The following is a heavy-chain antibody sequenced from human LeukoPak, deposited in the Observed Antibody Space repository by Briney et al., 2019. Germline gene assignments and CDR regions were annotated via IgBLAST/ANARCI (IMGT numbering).Heavy chain of an antibody. CDR2: ISSSSSTI. Sequence: GGSLRLSCAASGFTFSSYSMNWVRQAPGKGLEWVSYISSSSSTIYYADSVKGRFTISRDNSKNTLYLQMNSLRAEDTAVYYCAKTMVRGVLSFDYWGQGTLVTVSS. V-gene: IGHV3-48*01. CDR1: GFTFSSYS. D-gene: IGHD3-10*01. CDR3: AKTMVRGVLSFDY. J-gene: IGHJ4*02.